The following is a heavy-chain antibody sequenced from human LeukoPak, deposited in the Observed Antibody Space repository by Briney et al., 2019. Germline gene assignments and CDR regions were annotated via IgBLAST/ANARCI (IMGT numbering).Heavy chain of an antibody. J-gene: IGHJ5*02. CDR1: GYSISSGYY. V-gene: IGHV4-38-2*02. D-gene: IGHD3-16*02. CDR3: ARGDYDYVWGSYRLNWFDP. Sequence: PETLSLTCTVSGYSISSGYYWGWIRQPPGKGLEWIGSIYHSGSTNYNPSLKSRVTISVDTSKNQFSLKLSSVTAADTAVYYCARGDYDYVWGSYRLNWFDPWGQGTLVTVSS. CDR2: IYHSGST.